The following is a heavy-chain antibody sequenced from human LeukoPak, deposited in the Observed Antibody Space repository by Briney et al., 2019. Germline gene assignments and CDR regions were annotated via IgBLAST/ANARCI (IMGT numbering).Heavy chain of an antibody. CDR3: ARPPSIGGSYYYYGMDV. CDR1: GYTFTNYD. Sequence: ASVTVSCKASGYTFTNYDVNWVRQAPGQGLEWMGWMNPNSGNTGYAQKFQGRVTMTRNTSISTAYMELSSLRSEDTAVYYCARPPSIGGSYYYYGMDVWGQGTTVTVSS. J-gene: IGHJ6*02. V-gene: IGHV1-8*01. D-gene: IGHD3-10*01. CDR2: MNPNSGNT.